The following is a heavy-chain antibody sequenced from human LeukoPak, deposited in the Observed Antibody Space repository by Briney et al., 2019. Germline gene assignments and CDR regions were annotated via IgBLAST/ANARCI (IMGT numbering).Heavy chain of an antibody. J-gene: IGHJ6*02. CDR3: ARDTYYYDSSGYSPFYYYYGMDV. CDR1: GXSISSYY. CDR2: IYYSGST. V-gene: IGHV4-59*01. D-gene: IGHD3-22*01. Sequence: PSETLSLTCTVSGXSISSYYWSWIRQPPGKGLEWIGYIYYSGSTNYNPSLKSRVTISVDTSKNQFSLKLSSVTAADTAVYYCARDTYYYDSSGYSPFYYYYGMDVWGQGTTVTVSS.